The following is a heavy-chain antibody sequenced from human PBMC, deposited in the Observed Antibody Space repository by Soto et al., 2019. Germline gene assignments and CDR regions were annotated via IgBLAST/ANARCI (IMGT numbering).Heavy chain of an antibody. CDR1: GFTFSSYA. Sequence: PGGSLRLSCAASGFTFSSYAMHWVRQAPGKGLEWVAVISYDGSNKYYADSVKGRFTISRDNSKNTLYLQMNSLRAEDTAVYYCARDQYQLLSTAPYPYYYYGMDVWGQGTTVTVSS. CDR3: ARDQYQLLSTAPYPYYYYGMDV. J-gene: IGHJ6*02. D-gene: IGHD2-2*01. CDR2: ISYDGSNK. V-gene: IGHV3-30-3*01.